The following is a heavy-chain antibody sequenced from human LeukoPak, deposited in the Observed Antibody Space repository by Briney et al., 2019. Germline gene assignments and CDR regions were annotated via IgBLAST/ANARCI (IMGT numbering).Heavy chain of an antibody. CDR3: ARRGEAAAGIDLFAFDY. V-gene: IGHV4-30-2*03. CDR1: GGSISSGGYY. J-gene: IGHJ4*02. CDR2: IYHSGST. Sequence: SQTLSLTCTVSGGSISSGGYYWSWIRQPPGKGLEWIGYIYHSGSTYYNPSLKSRVTISVDTSKNQFSLKLNSVTAADTAVYHCARRGEAAAGIDLFAFDYWGQGTLVTVS. D-gene: IGHD6-13*01.